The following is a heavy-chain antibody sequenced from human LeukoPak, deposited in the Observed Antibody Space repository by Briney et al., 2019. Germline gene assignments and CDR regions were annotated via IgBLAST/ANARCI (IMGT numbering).Heavy chain of an antibody. D-gene: IGHD2-21*02. CDR1: GFTFDDHA. J-gene: IGHJ4*02. V-gene: IGHV3-9*01. CDR2: ITWNSDTV. Sequence: GGSLRLSCGASGFTFDDHAMHWVRQAPGKGLEWVSGITWNSDTVAYADSVKGRFTIARDNARNSLYLQMNSLRPEDAALYYCAKGPGLTAFFDFWGQGTLVTVSS. CDR3: AKGPGLTAFFDF.